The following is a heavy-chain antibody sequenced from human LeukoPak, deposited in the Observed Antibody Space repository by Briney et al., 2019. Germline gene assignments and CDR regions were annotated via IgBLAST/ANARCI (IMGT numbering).Heavy chain of an antibody. J-gene: IGHJ4*02. D-gene: IGHD3-16*01. CDR3: TREAVWGTSDY. CDR2: TYYRYKWYN. CDR1: GDGLSSNRAA. V-gene: IGHV6-1*01. Sequence: PSQTLSLTCAISGDGLSSNRAAWNCIRQSPSRGFEWLGRTYYRYKWYNDYAVSVTSRMTINPDTSRNQFSLHLNSVTPEDTAVYYCTREAVWGTSDYWAQGTLVTVSS.